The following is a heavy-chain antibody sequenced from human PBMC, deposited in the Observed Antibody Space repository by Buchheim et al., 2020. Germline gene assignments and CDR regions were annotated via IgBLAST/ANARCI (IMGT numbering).Heavy chain of an antibody. CDR1: GFTFSSYG. Sequence: QVQLVESGGGVVQPGRSLRLSCAASGFTFSSYGMHWVRQAPGKGLEWVAVISYDGSNKYYADSVKGRLTISRDNSKNTLYLQMNSLRAEDTAVYYCAKYYYGSGSYYFDYWGQGTL. J-gene: IGHJ4*02. CDR2: ISYDGSNK. D-gene: IGHD3-10*01. V-gene: IGHV3-30*18. CDR3: AKYYYGSGSYYFDY.